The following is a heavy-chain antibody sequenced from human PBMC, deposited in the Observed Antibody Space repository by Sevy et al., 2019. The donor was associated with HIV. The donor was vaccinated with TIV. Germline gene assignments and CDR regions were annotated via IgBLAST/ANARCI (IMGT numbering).Heavy chain of an antibody. CDR2: ISSSGSTI. CDR1: GLTFSDYY. J-gene: IGHJ4*02. Sequence: GGSLRLSCAASGLTFSDYYMSWIRQAPGKGLEWVSYISSSGSTIYYADSVKGRFTISRDNAKNSLYLQMNSLRAEDTAVYYCARDYYDSSVYYYGGGLDYWGQGTLVTVSS. D-gene: IGHD3-22*01. CDR3: ARDYYDSSVYYYGGGLDY. V-gene: IGHV3-11*01.